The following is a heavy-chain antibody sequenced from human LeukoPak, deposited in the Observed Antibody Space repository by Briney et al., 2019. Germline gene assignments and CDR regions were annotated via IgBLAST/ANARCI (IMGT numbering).Heavy chain of an antibody. J-gene: IGHJ4*02. V-gene: IGHV3-74*01. Sequence: PGGSLRLSCAASGFTFSSYWMHWVRQAPGKGLVWVSRINSDGSSTSYADSVKGRLTISRDNAKNTLYLQMNSLRAEDTAVYYCARAVYSSGWCYFDYWGQGTLVTVSS. CDR3: ARAVYSSGWCYFDY. CDR2: INSDGSST. D-gene: IGHD6-19*01. CDR1: GFTFSSYW.